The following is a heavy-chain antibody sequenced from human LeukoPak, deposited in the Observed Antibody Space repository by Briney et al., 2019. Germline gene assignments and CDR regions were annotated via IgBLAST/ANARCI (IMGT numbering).Heavy chain of an antibody. D-gene: IGHD3-16*01. J-gene: IGHJ4*02. V-gene: IGHV3-7*01. CDR2: IKHNGDEL. CDR3: ARELRTFDS. Sequence: PGGSLRLSCAASGFPFSSHAMHWVRQAPGKGLEWVANIKHNGDELNYVDSVEDRFTISRDNAKNSLYPHMTGLRAEDTAVYYCARELRTFDSWGQGTLVTVSS. CDR1: GFPFSSHA.